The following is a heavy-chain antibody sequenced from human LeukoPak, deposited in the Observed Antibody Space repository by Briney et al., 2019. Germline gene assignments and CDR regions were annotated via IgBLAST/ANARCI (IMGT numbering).Heavy chain of an antibody. CDR3: ARVVGAAWSERRPGQYYMDV. J-gene: IGHJ6*03. V-gene: IGHV3-21*06. CDR1: GFTFSSYK. Sequence: PGGSLRLSCAASGFTFSSYKMIWVRQAPGKGLEWVSSISSSSSYIYYADSVKGRFTISRDNAKNSLYLQMNSLRAEDTAVFYCARVVGAAWSERRPGQYYMDVWGKGTTVTVSS. CDR2: ISSSSSYI. D-gene: IGHD6-25*01.